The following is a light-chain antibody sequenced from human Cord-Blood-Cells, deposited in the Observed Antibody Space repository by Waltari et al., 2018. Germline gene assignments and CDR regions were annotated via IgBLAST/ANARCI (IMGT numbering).Light chain of an antibody. CDR1: SSDVGSYNL. J-gene: IGLJ2*01. V-gene: IGLV2-23*01. Sequence: SALTQPASVSGSPGQSITISCTGTSSDVGSYNLVPWYQQHPGKAPKLMIYEGSKRPSGVSNRFSGSKSGNTASLTISGLQAEDEADYYCCSYAGSSTSVVFGGGTKLTVL. CDR2: EGS. CDR3: CSYAGSSTSVV.